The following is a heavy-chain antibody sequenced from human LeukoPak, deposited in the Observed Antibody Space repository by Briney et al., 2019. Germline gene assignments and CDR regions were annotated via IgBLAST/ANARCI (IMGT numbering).Heavy chain of an antibody. CDR1: GGSISSHY. V-gene: IGHV4-59*11. CDR2: IYYSGST. D-gene: IGHD1-7*01. CDR3: ARGFQRWNFAFDI. J-gene: IGHJ3*02. Sequence: PSETLSLTCTVSGGSISSHYWSWIRQPPGKGLEWIGYIYYSGSTNYNPSLKSRVTISVDTSKNQFSLKLSSVTAADTAVYYCARGFQRWNFAFDIWGQGTMVTVSS.